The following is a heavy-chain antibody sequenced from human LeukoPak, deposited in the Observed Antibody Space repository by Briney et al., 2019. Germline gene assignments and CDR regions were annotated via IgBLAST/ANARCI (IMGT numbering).Heavy chain of an antibody. CDR2: IYDSGST. CDR3: ASRYSRRYPFDY. J-gene: IGHJ4*02. Sequence: PSETLSLTRALPSGSLSSTNRWTWVRQPPGKGLEWIGEIYDSGSTNYNPPLKSRVTISVDKSKNQFSLKLSSVTAADTAVYYCASRYSRRYPFDYWGQGNLVTVSS. CDR1: SGSLSSTNR. D-gene: IGHD6-13*01. V-gene: IGHV4-4*02.